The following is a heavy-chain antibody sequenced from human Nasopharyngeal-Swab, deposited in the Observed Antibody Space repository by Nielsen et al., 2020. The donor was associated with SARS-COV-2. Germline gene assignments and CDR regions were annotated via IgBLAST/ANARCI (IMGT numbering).Heavy chain of an antibody. CDR3: AKVIGALGISVFDF. CDR2: IPYDGRKM. CDR1: GFSFSIYG. Sequence: GESLKISCAASGFSFSIYGMHWVRQAPGKGLEWVAFIPYDGRKMYYADSVKGRVTISRDTSKNTLYLQMNSLRVEDTAVYYCAKVIGALGISVFDFWGQGTLVTVAA. J-gene: IGHJ4*02. V-gene: IGHV3-30*02. D-gene: IGHD3-10*01.